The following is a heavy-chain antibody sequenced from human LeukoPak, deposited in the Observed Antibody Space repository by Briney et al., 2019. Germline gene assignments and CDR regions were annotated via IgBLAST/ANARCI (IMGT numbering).Heavy chain of an antibody. J-gene: IGHJ6*03. Sequence: SETLSLTCAVYGGSFSGYYWSWIRKPPGKGLEWIGEINHSGSTSYNPSLKSRVTISVDTSKNQFSLKLSSVTAADTAVYYCARLRTGYPRGHMDVWGKGTTVTVSS. CDR3: ARLRTGYPRGHMDV. V-gene: IGHV4-34*01. D-gene: IGHD3/OR15-3a*01. CDR2: INHSGST. CDR1: GGSFSGYY.